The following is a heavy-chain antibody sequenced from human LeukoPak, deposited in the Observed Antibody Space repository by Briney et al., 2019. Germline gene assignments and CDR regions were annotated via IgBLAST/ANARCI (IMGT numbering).Heavy chain of an antibody. CDR2: VSGSAGST. Sequence: GRSLRLSCAASGFTFSSYAMSWVRQAPGKGLEWVSSVSGSAGSTYYADSVKGRFTISRDNSKHTLYLQMNSLRADDSAVYYWAKVGGNVGFWGERTRVSVSS. CDR1: GFTFSSYA. D-gene: IGHD1-26*01. CDR3: AKVGGNVGF. V-gene: IGHV3-23*01. J-gene: IGHJ4*02.